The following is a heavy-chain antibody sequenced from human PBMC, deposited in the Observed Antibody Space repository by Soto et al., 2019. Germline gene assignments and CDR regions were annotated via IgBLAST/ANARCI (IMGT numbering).Heavy chain of an antibody. CDR1: GGTFSSYA. CDR2: IIPIFGTA. V-gene: IGHV1-69*12. J-gene: IGHJ3*02. CDR3: ARDRLMITFGGVGDGRWFAFDI. Sequence: QVPLVQSGAEVKKPGSSVKVSCKASGGTFSSYAISWVRQAPGQGLEWMGGIIPIFGTANYAQKFQGRVTITADESTSTAYMELSSRRSEDTAVYYCARDRLMITFGGVGDGRWFAFDIWGQGTMVTVSS. D-gene: IGHD3-16*01.